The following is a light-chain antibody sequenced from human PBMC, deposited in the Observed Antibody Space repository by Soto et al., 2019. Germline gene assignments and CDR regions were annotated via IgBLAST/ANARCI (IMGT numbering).Light chain of an antibody. Sequence: EIVLTQSPATLSLSPGERATLSCRASQSVGGSLAWYQQKPGQAPRLIIYDTSKRATGIPARFSGSASGTDFTLTISGLEPEDFAVYYCQHRRSWPLSFGGGTKVEIK. CDR2: DTS. CDR3: QHRRSWPLS. V-gene: IGKV3-11*01. CDR1: QSVGGS. J-gene: IGKJ4*01.